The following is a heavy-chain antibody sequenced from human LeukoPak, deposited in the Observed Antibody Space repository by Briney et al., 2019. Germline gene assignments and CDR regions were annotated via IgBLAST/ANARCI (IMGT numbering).Heavy chain of an antibody. V-gene: IGHV3-30*04. CDR2: ISYDGSNK. CDR1: GFTFSSYA. D-gene: IGHD6-19*01. CDR3: ARDHLAVAGTYYFDY. J-gene: IGHJ4*02. Sequence: PGRSLRLSCAAPGFTFSSYAMHWVRQAPGKGLEWVAVISYDGSNKYYADSVKGRFTISRDNSKNTLYLQMNSLRAEDTAVYYCARDHLAVAGTYYFDYWGQGTLVTVSS.